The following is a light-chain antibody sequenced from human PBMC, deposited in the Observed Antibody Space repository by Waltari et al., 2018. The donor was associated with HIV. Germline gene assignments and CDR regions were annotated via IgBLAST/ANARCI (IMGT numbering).Light chain of an antibody. J-gene: IGLJ2*01. CDR2: DKY. V-gene: IGLV7-46*01. Sequence: ALVTQAPSLTVSPGGTVSLTCGSSTGAVTSSHYPYWFPKKPGQAPRTLIYDKYNKHSWNPARVSGSRLGGKAALTLSNAQPDDEADYYCFLSYTGTRVFGGGTKLTVL. CDR1: TGAVTSSHY. CDR3: FLSYTGTRV.